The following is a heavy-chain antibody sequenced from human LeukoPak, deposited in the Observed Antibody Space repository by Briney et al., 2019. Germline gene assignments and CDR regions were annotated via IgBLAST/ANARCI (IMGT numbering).Heavy chain of an antibody. V-gene: IGHV4-4*07. D-gene: IGHD3-16*02. CDR2: IYTSGST. J-gene: IGHJ4*02. CDR3: ARAYDYVWGSYRRSAYYFDY. Sequence: SETLSLTCTVSGGSISSYYWSWIRQPAGKGLEWIGRIYTSGSTNYNPSLKSRVTISVDRSKNQFSLKLSSVTAADTAVYYCARAYDYVWGSYRRSAYYFDYWGQGTLVTVSS. CDR1: GGSISSYY.